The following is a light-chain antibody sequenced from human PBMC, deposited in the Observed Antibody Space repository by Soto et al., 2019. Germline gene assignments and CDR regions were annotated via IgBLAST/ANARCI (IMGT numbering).Light chain of an antibody. CDR1: QSVISRS. V-gene: IGKV3-20*01. CDR3: QQFGTSRLT. J-gene: IGKJ4*01. Sequence: EIVLTQSPGTLSLSPGERATLSCRASQSVISRSLAWYQQKPGQAPRLLIYGASNRATGIPDRFSGSGSGTDFTLTISRLEPEDFAMYYCQQFGTSRLTFGGGTKVDIK. CDR2: GAS.